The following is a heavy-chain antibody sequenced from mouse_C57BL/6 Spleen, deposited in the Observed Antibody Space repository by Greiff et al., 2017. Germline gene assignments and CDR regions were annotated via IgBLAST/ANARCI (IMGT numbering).Heavy chain of an antibody. D-gene: IGHD1-1*01. V-gene: IGHV14-1*01. CDR1: GFNIQDSY. J-gene: IGHJ3*01. Sequence: EVPLQPSGAELLRPGASVKLSCPASGFNIQDSYMHWVKQRPEQGLEWIGRIGPEDGDTEYAPKFQGKATMTADPSSNTAYLQLSSLTSEDTAVYYCTPLYYGSSEFAYWGQGTLVTVSA. CDR3: TPLYYGSSEFAY. CDR2: IGPEDGDT.